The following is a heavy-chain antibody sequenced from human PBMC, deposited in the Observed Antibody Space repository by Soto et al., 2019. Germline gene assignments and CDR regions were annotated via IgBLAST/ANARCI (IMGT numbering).Heavy chain of an antibody. J-gene: IGHJ6*02. CDR2: INAGNGNT. Sequence: QVQLVQSGAEEKKPGASVKVSCKASGYTFTSYAMHWVRQAPGQRLEWMGWINAGNGNTKYSQKFQGRVTITRDTSASTAYMELSSLRSEDTAVYYWARGGMYSRNDYYYYSMDVWGQGTTVTVSS. CDR1: GYTFTSYA. V-gene: IGHV1-3*05. CDR3: ARGGMYSRNDYYYYSMDV. D-gene: IGHD6-13*01.